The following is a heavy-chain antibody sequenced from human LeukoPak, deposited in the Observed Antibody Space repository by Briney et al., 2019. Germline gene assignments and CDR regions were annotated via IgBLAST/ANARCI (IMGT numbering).Heavy chain of an antibody. CDR1: GFTFSSYS. Sequence: GGSLRLSCAASGFTFSSYSMNWVRQAPGKGLEWVSSISSSSSYIYYADSVKGRFTISRDNSKNTLYLQMNSLRAEDTAVYYCAREGIMVYAIHWFDPWGQGTLVTVSS. V-gene: IGHV3-21*01. CDR2: ISSSSSYI. CDR3: AREGIMVYAIHWFDP. J-gene: IGHJ5*02. D-gene: IGHD2-8*01.